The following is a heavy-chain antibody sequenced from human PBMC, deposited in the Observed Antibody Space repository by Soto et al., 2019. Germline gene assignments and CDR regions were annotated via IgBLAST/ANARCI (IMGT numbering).Heavy chain of an antibody. CDR1: GFTFSSYS. CDR3: ARDRPTGGDSYFDY. Sequence: GSLRLSCAASGFTFSSYSMNWVRQAPGKGLEWVSYISSSSSTIYYADSVKGRFTISRDNAKNSLYLQMNSLRDEDTAVYYCARDRPTGGDSYFDYWGQGTLVTVSS. D-gene: IGHD2-21*02. V-gene: IGHV3-48*02. J-gene: IGHJ4*02. CDR2: ISSSSSTI.